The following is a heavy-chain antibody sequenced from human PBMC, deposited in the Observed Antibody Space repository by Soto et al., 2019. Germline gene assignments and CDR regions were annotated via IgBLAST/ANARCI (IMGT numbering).Heavy chain of an antibody. D-gene: IGHD5-12*01. J-gene: IGHJ6*03. CDR2: INAGNGNT. V-gene: IGHV1-3*01. Sequence: GASVKVSCKASGYAFTSYAMHWVRQAPGQRLEWMGWINAGNGNTKYSQKFQGRVTITRDTSASTAYMGLSSLRSEDTAVYYCAREPYSGYDPNYYYYYMDVWGKGTAVTVSS. CDR3: AREPYSGYDPNYYYYYMDV. CDR1: GYAFTSYA.